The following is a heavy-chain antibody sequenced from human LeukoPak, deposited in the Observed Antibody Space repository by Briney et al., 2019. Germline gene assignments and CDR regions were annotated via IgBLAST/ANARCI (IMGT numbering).Heavy chain of an antibody. CDR3: ASNVDTAMAVIGAFDI. D-gene: IGHD5-18*01. CDR2: IYYRGSS. V-gene: IGHV4-59*08. CDR1: GGSISSSY. Sequence: SETLSLTCKDSGGSISSSYWSWIRQPPGKGLEWIGYIYYRGSSSHNPSLKSRAMISVDTSKNQFSLKLSSVTAADTAIYYCASNVDTAMAVIGAFDIWGRGTMVSVSS. J-gene: IGHJ3*02.